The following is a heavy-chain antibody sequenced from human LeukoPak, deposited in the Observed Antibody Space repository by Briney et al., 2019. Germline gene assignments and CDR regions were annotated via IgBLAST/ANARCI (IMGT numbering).Heavy chain of an antibody. CDR2: ISGYNGNT. V-gene: IGHV1-18*01. Sequence: GASVKVSCKASGYTFTSYGISWVRQAPGQGLEWMGWISGYNGNTNYAQKFQGRVTMTTDTSTSTANMELRSLKSDDTAVYYCARDERAAAAGSEYYFDYWGQGTLVTVSS. CDR3: ARDERAAAAGSEYYFDY. CDR1: GYTFTSYG. J-gene: IGHJ4*02. D-gene: IGHD6-13*01.